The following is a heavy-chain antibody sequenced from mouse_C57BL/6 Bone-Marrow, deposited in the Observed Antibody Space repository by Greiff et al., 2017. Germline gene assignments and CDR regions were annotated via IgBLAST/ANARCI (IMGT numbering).Heavy chain of an antibody. V-gene: IGHV3-6*01. CDR2: ISYDGSN. J-gene: IGHJ3*01. D-gene: IGHD1-1*01. Sequence: EVKLVESGPGLVKPSQSLSLTCSVTGYSITSGYYWNWIRQFPGNKLEWMGYISYDGSNNYNPSLKNRISITRDTSKNQFFLKLNSVTTEDTATYYCARERITTVVAPFAYWGQGTLVTVSA. CDR3: ARERITTVVAPFAY. CDR1: GYSITSGYY.